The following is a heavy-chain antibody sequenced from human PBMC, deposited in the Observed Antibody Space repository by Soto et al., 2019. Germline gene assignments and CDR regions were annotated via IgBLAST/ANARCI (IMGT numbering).Heavy chain of an antibody. CDR2: ISSSSSYI. V-gene: IGHV3-21*01. Sequence: GGSLRLSCAASGFTLGRNSMNWVRQAPGKGLEWVSSISSSSSYIYYADSVKGRFPISRDNAKNSLYLQMNSLRAEDTAVYYCARDGGRDFWSCYTDYYYYGMYVWGQGTTVTV. D-gene: IGHD3-3*01. J-gene: IGHJ6*02. CDR3: ARDGGRDFWSCYTDYYYYGMYV. CDR1: GFTLGRNS.